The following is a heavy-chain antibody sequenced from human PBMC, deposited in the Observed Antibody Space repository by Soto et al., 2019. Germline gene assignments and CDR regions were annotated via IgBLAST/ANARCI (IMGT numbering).Heavy chain of an antibody. D-gene: IGHD1-26*01. CDR1: GYTFPNYD. CDR2: MNPNSGNT. J-gene: IGHJ3*02. CDR3: ERGLGQWELLGAFDI. Sequence: ASVQVSCQASGYTFPNYDFNWVRPAPGPGLEWMGGMNPNSGNTGYAQKFQGRVTMTRNTTISTAYMELSSRRSEDTDGYYGERGLGQWELLGAFDIWGQGTMVTVSS. V-gene: IGHV1-8*01.